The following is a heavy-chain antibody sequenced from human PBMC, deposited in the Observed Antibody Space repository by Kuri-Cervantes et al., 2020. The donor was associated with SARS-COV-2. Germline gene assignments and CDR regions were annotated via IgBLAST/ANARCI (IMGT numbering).Heavy chain of an antibody. CDR1: GFTFSSYG. V-gene: IGHV3-30*02. J-gene: IGHJ4*02. D-gene: IGHD3-16*02. Sequence: GGSLRLSCAASGFTFSSYGMHWGRQAPGKGLGWVAFIRYDGSNKYYADSLKGRFTISRDNSKNTLYLQMNSLRAEDTAVYYCANLRLGVLSSRHFDYWGQGTLVTVSS. CDR3: ANLRLGVLSSRHFDY. CDR2: IRYDGSNK.